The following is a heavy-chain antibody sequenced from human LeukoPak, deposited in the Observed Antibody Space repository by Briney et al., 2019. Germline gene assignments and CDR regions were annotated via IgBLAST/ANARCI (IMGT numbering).Heavy chain of an antibody. V-gene: IGHV3-9*01. CDR1: GFTFDDYA. CDR2: ISWNSGSI. D-gene: IGHD3-22*01. CDR3: AKAEWLLPHHFDY. Sequence: GGSLRLSCAASGFTFDDYAMHWVRQAPGKGLEWVSGISWNSGSIGYADSVKGRFTISRDNAKNSLYLQMNSLRAEDTALYYCAKAEWLLPHHFDYWGQGTLVTVSS. J-gene: IGHJ4*02.